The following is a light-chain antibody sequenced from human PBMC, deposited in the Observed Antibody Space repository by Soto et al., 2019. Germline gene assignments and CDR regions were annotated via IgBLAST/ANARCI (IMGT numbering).Light chain of an antibody. V-gene: IGKV2-30*01. CDR3: MQATHGIT. CDR2: KVS. Sequence: DVVMTQSPLSLPVTLGQPASISCRSRQSLVYSDGNTYLNWFQQRPGQSPRRLIYKVSNRDSGVPDRFSGSGSGTDFTLKISRVEAEDVGVYYCMQATHGITFGGGTKVEIK. J-gene: IGKJ4*01. CDR1: QSLVYSDGNTY.